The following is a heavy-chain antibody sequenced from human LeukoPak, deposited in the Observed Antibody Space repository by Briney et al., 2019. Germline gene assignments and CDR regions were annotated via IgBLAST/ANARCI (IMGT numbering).Heavy chain of an antibody. J-gene: IGHJ4*02. D-gene: IGHD6-19*01. CDR2: ISYDGSNK. Sequence: PGRSLRLSCAASGFTFGSYAMHWVRQAPGKGLEWVAVISYDGSNKYYADSVKGRFTISRDNSKNTLYLQMNSLRAEDTAVYYCARSSRAVAGQFDYWGQGTLVTVSS. V-gene: IGHV3-30*04. CDR1: GFTFGSYA. CDR3: ARSSRAVAGQFDY.